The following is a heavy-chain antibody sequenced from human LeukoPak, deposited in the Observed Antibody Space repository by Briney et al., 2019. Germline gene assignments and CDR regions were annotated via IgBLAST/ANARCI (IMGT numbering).Heavy chain of an antibody. V-gene: IGHV4-34*01. J-gene: IGHJ4*02. CDR1: GGSFSGYY. Sequence: SETLSLTCAVYGGSFSGYYWSWIRQPPGKGLEWIGEINHSGSTNYNPSLKSRVTISVVTSKNQFSLKLSSVTAADTAVYYCARGFSYYYDSSGPFDYWGQGTLVTVSS. CDR3: ARGFSYYYDSSGPFDY. D-gene: IGHD3-22*01. CDR2: INHSGST.